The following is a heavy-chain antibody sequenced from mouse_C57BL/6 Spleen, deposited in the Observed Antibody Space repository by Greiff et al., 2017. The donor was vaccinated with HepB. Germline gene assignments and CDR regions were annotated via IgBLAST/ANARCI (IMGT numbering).Heavy chain of an antibody. CDR1: GFTFSNYW. D-gene: IGHD2-5*01. J-gene: IGHJ4*01. CDR3: TGDSNYVGAMDY. Sequence: DVHLVESGGGLVQPGGSMKLSCVASGFTFSNYWMNWVRQSPEKGLEWVAQIRLKSDNYATHYAESVKGRFTISRDDSKSSVYLQMNNLRAEDTGIYYCTGDSNYVGAMDYWGQGTSVTVSS. CDR2: IRLKSDNYAT. V-gene: IGHV6-3*01.